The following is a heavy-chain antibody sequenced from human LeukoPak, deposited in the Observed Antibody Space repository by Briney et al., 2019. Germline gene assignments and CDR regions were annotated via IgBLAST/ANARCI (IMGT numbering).Heavy chain of an antibody. Sequence: GESLKISCKGSGYSFTSYWIGWVRQVPGKGLEWMGIIYPGDSDTRYSPSFQGQVTIPADKSISTAYLQWSSLKASDTAMYYCARQEQLANYYYGMDVWGQGTTVTVSS. CDR1: GYSFTSYW. J-gene: IGHJ6*02. CDR3: ARQEQLANYYYGMDV. CDR2: IYPGDSDT. V-gene: IGHV5-51*01. D-gene: IGHD6-13*01.